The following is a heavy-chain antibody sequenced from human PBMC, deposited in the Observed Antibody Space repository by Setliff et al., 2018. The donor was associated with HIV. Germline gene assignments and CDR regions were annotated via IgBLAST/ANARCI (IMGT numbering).Heavy chain of an antibody. CDR1: GYTFNNYA. V-gene: IGHV7-4-1*02. Sequence: ASVKVSCKASGYTFNNYAMNWVRQAPGQGLELMGWINANTENPTYAQGFTGRFVFSLDTSVSTAYLQISSLKAEDTAVYFCARDLKRPNSNFWGGYPIPFDSWGQGTLVTVSS. CDR2: INANTENP. J-gene: IGHJ4*01. CDR3: ARDLKRPNSNFWGGYPIPFDS. D-gene: IGHD3-3*01.